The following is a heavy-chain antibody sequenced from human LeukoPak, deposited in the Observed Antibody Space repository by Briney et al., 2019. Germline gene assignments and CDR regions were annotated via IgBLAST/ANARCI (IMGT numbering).Heavy chain of an antibody. D-gene: IGHD6-13*01. J-gene: IGHJ4*02. CDR2: ISGSGGST. V-gene: IGHV3-23*01. CDR3: AKRAYSSSWFADYFDY. CDR1: GFTFSSYA. Sequence: KSGGSLRLSCAASGFTFSSYAMSWVRQAPGKGLEWVSAISGSGGSTYYADSVKGRFTISRDNSKNTLYLQMNSLRAEDTAVYYCAKRAYSSSWFADYFDYWGRGTLVTVSS.